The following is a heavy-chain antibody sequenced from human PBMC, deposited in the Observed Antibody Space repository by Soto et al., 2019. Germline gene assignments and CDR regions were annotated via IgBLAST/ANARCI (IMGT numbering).Heavy chain of an antibody. CDR1: GGSISSSSYY. CDR3: ARNELTGGGEAFDI. V-gene: IGHV4-39*01. Sequence: QLQLQESGPGLVKPSETLSLTCTVSGGSISSSSYYWGWIRQPPGKGLEWIGSIYYSGSTYYNPSLKSRVTISADTFKNQFPLKLSLVTAADTAVYYCARNELTGGGEAFDIWGQGTMVTVSS. CDR2: IYYSGST. D-gene: IGHD3-16*01. J-gene: IGHJ3*02.